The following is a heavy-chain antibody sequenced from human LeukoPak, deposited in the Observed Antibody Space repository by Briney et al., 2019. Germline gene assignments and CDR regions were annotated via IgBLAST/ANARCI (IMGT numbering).Heavy chain of an antibody. Sequence: SVKVSCKASGGTFSSYAISGVRQAPGQGLEWMGRIIPILGIANYAQKFQGRVTITADKSTSTAYMELSSLRSEDTAVYYCAREWSYGDYVAFDIWGQGTMVTVSS. CDR2: IIPILGIA. V-gene: IGHV1-69*04. J-gene: IGHJ3*02. CDR3: AREWSYGDYVAFDI. D-gene: IGHD4-17*01. CDR1: GGTFSSYA.